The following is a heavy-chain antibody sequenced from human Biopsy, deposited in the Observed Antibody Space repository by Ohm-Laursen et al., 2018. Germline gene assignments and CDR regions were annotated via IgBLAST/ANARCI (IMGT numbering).Heavy chain of an antibody. J-gene: IGHJ2*01. V-gene: IGHV1-18*01. Sequence: ASVKVSCKTSGYTFSDYILNWVRQAPGQGLEWMGWINTRRGDTNYAQKFQGRVTMTRDTSTTTVFMELTSLRSDDTAMYYCARVEDSTRHWYFDLWGRGTQVTVSS. CDR1: GYTFSDYI. CDR3: ARVEDSTRHWYFDL. D-gene: IGHD2-2*01. CDR2: INTRRGDT.